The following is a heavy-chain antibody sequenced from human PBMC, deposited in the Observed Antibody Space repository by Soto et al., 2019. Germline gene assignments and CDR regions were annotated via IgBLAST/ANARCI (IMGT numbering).Heavy chain of an antibody. CDR3: ARDWCEYCSGGSGDAFDI. D-gene: IGHD2-15*01. CDR1: GFTFSSYG. Sequence: QVQLVESGGGVVQPGRSLRLSCAASGFTFSSYGMHWVRQAPGKGLEWVAVIWYDGSNKYYADSVKGRFTSSRDNSKNTLYLQMNSLRAEYTAVYYCARDWCEYCSGGSGDAFDIWGQGTMVTVSS. V-gene: IGHV3-33*01. J-gene: IGHJ3*02. CDR2: IWYDGSNK.